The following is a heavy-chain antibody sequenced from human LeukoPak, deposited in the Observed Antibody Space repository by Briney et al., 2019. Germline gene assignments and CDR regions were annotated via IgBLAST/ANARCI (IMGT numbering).Heavy chain of an antibody. CDR3: ARVEYGSGTQRWYFDY. CDR1: GYSFTSYG. J-gene: IGHJ4*02. CDR2: VSTHDVNT. D-gene: IGHD3-10*01. Sequence: ASVKVSCKASGYSFTSYGISWVRQAPGQGLEWMGWVSTHDVNTKYAQKLQGRLTLTTDTSTSTAYMELSSLRSEDTAVYYCARVEYGSGTQRWYFDYWGQGTLVTVSS. V-gene: IGHV1-18*01.